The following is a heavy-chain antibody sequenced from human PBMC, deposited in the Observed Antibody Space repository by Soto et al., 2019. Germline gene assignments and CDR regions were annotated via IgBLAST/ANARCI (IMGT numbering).Heavy chain of an antibody. J-gene: IGHJ4*02. CDR1: GGTFSSYS. CDR3: TRGRRENNGHDGNFEY. D-gene: IGHD1-20*01. Sequence: QVQLVQAGAEVKKPGSSVKVSCKAPGGTFSSYSINWVRHAPGQGLEWMGRVVPKIGNINFVRKFQGRLTMTADTSTRAAFLELSSMRPEDTAVYYCTRGRRENNGHDGNFEYWGQGTQVTVSS. V-gene: IGHV1-69*08. CDR2: VVPKIGNI.